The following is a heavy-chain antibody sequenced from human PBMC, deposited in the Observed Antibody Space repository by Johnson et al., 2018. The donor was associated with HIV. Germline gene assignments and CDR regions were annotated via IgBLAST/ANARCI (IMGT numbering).Heavy chain of an antibody. Sequence: QVQLVESGGGVVQPGRSLRLSCAASGFTFSIYGMHWVRQAPGKGLEWVAVISYDGSNKYYADSVKGRFTISRDNSKNTLYLQMNSLRAEDTAVYYCAKEYSSPYGDYDGDAFDIWGQGTMVTVSS. D-gene: IGHD4-17*01. CDR2: ISYDGSNK. CDR3: AKEYSSPYGDYDGDAFDI. CDR1: GFTFSIYG. V-gene: IGHV3-30*18. J-gene: IGHJ3*02.